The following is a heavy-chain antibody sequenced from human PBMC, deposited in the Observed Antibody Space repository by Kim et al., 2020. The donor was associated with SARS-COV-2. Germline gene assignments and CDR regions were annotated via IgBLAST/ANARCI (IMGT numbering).Heavy chain of an antibody. CDR3: VRCTGSEYFGYGMDV. CDR1: GFTFSRNW. Sequence: GGSLRLSCAASGFTFSRNWMHWVRQAPGKGLVWVSRIKGDGSGITYADSVKGRFTISRDNAKNTLYLQMNSLRAEDTAVYYCVRCTGSEYFGYGMDVWGQGTTVSVS. J-gene: IGHJ6*02. V-gene: IGHV3-74*01. CDR2: IKGDGSGI. D-gene: IGHD3-10*01.